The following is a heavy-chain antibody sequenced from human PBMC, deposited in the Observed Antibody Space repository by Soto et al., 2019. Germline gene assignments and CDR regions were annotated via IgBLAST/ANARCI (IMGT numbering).Heavy chain of an antibody. CDR1: GFTFSSYA. V-gene: IGHV3-23*01. Sequence: EVRLLESGGGLVQPGGSLRLSCAASGFTFSSYAMSWVRQAPGKGLEWVSVISGRGDSTYYADSVKGRFTISRDNSKNTLYLQMNSLRAEDTAVYYCAKRTSGWYFDYWGQGTLVTVSS. CDR3: AKRTSGWYFDY. J-gene: IGHJ4*02. CDR2: ISGRGDST. D-gene: IGHD6-19*01.